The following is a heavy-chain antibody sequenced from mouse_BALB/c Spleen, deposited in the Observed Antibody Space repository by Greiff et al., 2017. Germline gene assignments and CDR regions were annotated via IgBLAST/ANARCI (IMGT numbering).Heavy chain of an antibody. CDR3: ATTTTGYYFDY. D-gene: IGHD2-12*01. V-gene: IGHV1S34*01. CDR1: GYSFTGYY. Sequence: LVKTGASVKISCKASGYSFTGYYMHWVKQSHGKSLEWIGYISCYNGATSYNQKFKGKATFTVDTSSSTAYMQFNSLTSEDSAVYYCATTTTGYYFDYWGQGTTLTVSS. CDR2: ISCYNGAT. J-gene: IGHJ2*01.